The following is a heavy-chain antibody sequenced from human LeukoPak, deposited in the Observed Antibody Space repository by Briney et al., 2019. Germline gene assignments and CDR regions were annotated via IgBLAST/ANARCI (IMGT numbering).Heavy chain of an antibody. CDR2: ICYSGST. J-gene: IGHJ3*02. Sequence: SETLSLTCTVSGGSISSSSYYWGWICQPPGKGLEWIGCICYSGSTYTNPSLKSRVTRSVVTSKNQFFVKVSAVTGAGTVLFYFASVVPAADDAFHIWGQGTMVTVSS. D-gene: IGHD2-2*01. CDR1: GGSISSSSYY. V-gene: IGHV4-39*01. CDR3: ASVVPAADDAFHI.